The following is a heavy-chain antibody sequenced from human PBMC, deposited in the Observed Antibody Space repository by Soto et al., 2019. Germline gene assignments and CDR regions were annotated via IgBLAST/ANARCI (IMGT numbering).Heavy chain of an antibody. CDR1: GGTFSSYA. V-gene: IGHV1-69*06. CDR2: IIPIFGTA. J-gene: IGHJ6*02. CDR3: ARHLLCGGDCYSPLAYYYYGMDV. D-gene: IGHD2-21*02. Sequence: QVQLVQSGAEVKKPGSSVKVSCKASGGTFSSYAISWVRQAPGQGLEWMGGIIPIFGTANYAQKFQGRVTITADKSTSTAYMELSSLRSEDTAVYYCARHLLCGGDCYSPLAYYYYGMDVWGQGTTVTVSS.